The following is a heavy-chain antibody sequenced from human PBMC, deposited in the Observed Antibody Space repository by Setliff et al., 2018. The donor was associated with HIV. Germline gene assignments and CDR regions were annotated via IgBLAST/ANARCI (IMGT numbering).Heavy chain of an antibody. J-gene: IGHJ5*02. CDR3: ARDFKRYNSPCRFDP. CDR2: INTSGTT. V-gene: IGHV4-61*02. Sequence: SETLSLTCSVSGGSISSATYYWNWIRQPAGKALEWIGRINTSGTTIYSPFTSRVTISLEKSNNQFSLKLSSVTAADTAVYYCARDFKRYNSPCRFDPWGQGTQVTVSS. CDR1: GGSISSATYY. D-gene: IGHD1-1*01.